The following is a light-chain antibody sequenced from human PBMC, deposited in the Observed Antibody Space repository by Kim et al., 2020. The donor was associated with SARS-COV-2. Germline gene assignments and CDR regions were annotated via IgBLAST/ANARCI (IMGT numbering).Light chain of an antibody. CDR2: QDT. CDR1: KLGDRY. CDR3: QAWDSTPPYA. V-gene: IGLV3-1*01. J-gene: IGLJ1*01. Sequence: SYELTQPPSVSVSPGQTATITCSGDKLGDRYVFWYQQKPGQSPVVVIYQDTKRPSGIPERFSGSNSGNSATLTISGTQAMDEADYYCQAWDSTPPYAFGT.